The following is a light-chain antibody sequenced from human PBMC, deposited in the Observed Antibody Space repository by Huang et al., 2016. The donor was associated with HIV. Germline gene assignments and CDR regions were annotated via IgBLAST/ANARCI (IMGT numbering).Light chain of an antibody. V-gene: IGKV1-9*01. Sequence: IQLTQSPSSLSVSVGDRVTITCRASQGITNYLAWYQQKPGKAPKLLIFATSTLQSGVPSRFSGSGSGADFTLSIASLQPEESATYYCQQLNAYPLTFGGGTKVEI. CDR1: QGITNY. J-gene: IGKJ4*01. CDR3: QQLNAYPLT. CDR2: ATS.